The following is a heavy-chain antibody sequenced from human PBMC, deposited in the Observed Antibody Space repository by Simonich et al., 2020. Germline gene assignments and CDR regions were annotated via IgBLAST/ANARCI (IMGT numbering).Heavy chain of an antibody. D-gene: IGHD2-2*01. CDR1: GYTFTGYY. J-gene: IGHJ3*02. V-gene: IGHV1-2*02. Sequence: QVQLVQSGVEVKKPGASVKVSCKASGYTFTGYYMHWVRQAPGQGLEWRGWINPNSGGTNYAQKFQGRVTMTRDTSISTAYMELSRLRSDDTAVYYCARDPVVPAAIRNAFDIWGQGTMVTVSS. CDR2: INPNSGGT. CDR3: ARDPVVPAAIRNAFDI.